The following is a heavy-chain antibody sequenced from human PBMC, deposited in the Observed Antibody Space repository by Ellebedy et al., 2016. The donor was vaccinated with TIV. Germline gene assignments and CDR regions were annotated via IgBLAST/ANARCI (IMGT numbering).Heavy chain of an antibody. CDR2: ISGAGDNT. CDR1: GFTFSSFA. CDR3: AKGTSSGFNYDRVGFEN. J-gene: IGHJ4*02. V-gene: IGHV3-23*01. Sequence: GGSLRLSCAASGFTFSSFAMHWVRQAPGKGLEWLSVISGAGDNTYDAASVKGRFTITRDNSKNTLYLQMDRLRAEDTAVYYCAKGTSSGFNYDRVGFENWGQGTLVTVSS. D-gene: IGHD3-22*01.